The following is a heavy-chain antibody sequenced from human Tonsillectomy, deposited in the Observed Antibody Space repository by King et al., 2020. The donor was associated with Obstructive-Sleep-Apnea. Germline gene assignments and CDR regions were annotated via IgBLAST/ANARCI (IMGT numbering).Heavy chain of an antibody. Sequence: VQLVQSGAEVKKPGASVKVSCKASGYTFTSYYMHWVRQAPGQGLEWMGIINPSGGSTSYAQKFQGRVTMTRDTSTSTVYMELSSLRSEDTAVYYCAREVEMATSHDAFDIWGQGAMGTVSS. V-gene: IGHV1-46*01. CDR2: INPSGGST. J-gene: IGHJ3*02. D-gene: IGHD5-24*01. CDR1: GYTFTSYY. CDR3: AREVEMATSHDAFDI.